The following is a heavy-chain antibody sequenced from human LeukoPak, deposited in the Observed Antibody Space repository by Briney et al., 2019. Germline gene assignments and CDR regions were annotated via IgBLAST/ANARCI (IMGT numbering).Heavy chain of an antibody. CDR3: ARARTGIAVAGTGGFDP. J-gene: IGHJ5*02. D-gene: IGHD6-19*01. V-gene: IGHV4-39*07. Sequence: PSETLSLTCTVSGGSISSSSYYWGWIRQPPGKGLEWIGSIYYSGSTYYNPSLKSRVTISVDTSKNQFSLKLSSVTAADTAVYYCARARTGIAVAGTGGFDPWGQGTLVTVSS. CDR1: GGSISSSSYY. CDR2: IYYSGST.